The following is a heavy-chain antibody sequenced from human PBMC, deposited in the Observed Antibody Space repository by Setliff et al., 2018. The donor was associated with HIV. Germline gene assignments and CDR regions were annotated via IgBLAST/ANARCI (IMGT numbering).Heavy chain of an antibody. J-gene: IGHJ4*02. Sequence: PSETLSLTCTVSDDSIDSSSYYWGWIRQPPGKGLEWIGSIYNSGGTYYNPSLHGRVTISVDTSKNQFSLRLKSVTAADTAVYYCARHDYYDSGGFYTLYYFDYWGPGTRVTVSS. CDR1: DDSIDSSSYY. D-gene: IGHD3-22*01. CDR2: IYNSGGT. CDR3: ARHDYYDSGGFYTLYYFDY. V-gene: IGHV4-39*01.